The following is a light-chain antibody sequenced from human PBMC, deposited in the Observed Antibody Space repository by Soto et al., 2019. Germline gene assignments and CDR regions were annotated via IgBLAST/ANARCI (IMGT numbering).Light chain of an antibody. CDR1: QSVSSY. CDR3: QQRSNWPPEGT. CDR2: DAS. V-gene: IGKV3-11*01. Sequence: EIVLTQSPATLSLSPGERATLSCRASQSVSSYLAWYQQKPGQAPRLLIYDASNRATGIPARFSGSGSGTDFTLTISSLEPEDFAVYYCQQRSNWPPEGTFGQGTGGYQ. J-gene: IGKJ1*01.